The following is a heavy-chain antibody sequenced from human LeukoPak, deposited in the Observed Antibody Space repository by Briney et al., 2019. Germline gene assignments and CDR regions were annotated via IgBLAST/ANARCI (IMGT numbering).Heavy chain of an antibody. V-gene: IGHV3-15*01. CDR2: IKSKTDGGTT. CDR1: GFTFSNAW. J-gene: IGHJ6*02. CDR3: TTDGPRGGYGMDV. D-gene: IGHD3-16*01. Sequence: PGGSLRLSCAASGFTFSNAWMSWVRQAPGKGLEWVGRIKSKTDGGTTDYAAPVKGRFTISRDDSKNTLYLQMNSLKTEDTAVYCCTTDGPRGGYGMDVWGQGTTVTVSS.